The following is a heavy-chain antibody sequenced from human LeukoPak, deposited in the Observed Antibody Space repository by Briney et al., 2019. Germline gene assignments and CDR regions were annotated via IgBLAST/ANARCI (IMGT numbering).Heavy chain of an antibody. D-gene: IGHD6-6*01. V-gene: IGHV4-34*01. CDR2: INHSGST. CDR1: GGSFSGYY. Sequence: SETLSLTCAVYGGSFSGYYWSWIRQPPGKGREWIGEINHSGSTSYNPSLKSRVTIAVDTSKNQFSLKLSSVTAADTGVYYCARTGGFGSSFYFDYWGQGTLVTVSS. J-gene: IGHJ4*02. CDR3: ARTGGFGSSFYFDY.